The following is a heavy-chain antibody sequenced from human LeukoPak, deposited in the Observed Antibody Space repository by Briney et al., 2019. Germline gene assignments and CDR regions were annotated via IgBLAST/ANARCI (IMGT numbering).Heavy chain of an antibody. Sequence: SETLSLTCTVSGGPISSSGYYWGWMRQPPGKGLEWIGSFFHDGSTYYNPSLKSRVTISGDTSENQFSLKLSSVTAADTAVYYCARHYGSFDPWGQGTLVTVSS. J-gene: IGHJ5*02. V-gene: IGHV4-39*01. CDR3: ARHYGSFDP. CDR2: FFHDGST. D-gene: IGHD5-24*01. CDR1: GGPISSSGYY.